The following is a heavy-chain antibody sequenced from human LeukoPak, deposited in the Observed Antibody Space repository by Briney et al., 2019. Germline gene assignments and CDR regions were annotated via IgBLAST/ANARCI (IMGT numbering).Heavy chain of an antibody. CDR1: GGAFSGYS. CDR2: INHSGST. Sequence: SETPSLTCAVYGGAFSGYSWSWISRRPRRRLWWGGEINHSGSTNYNPSLKSRVTISVDTSKNQFSLKLSSVTAADTAVYYCASLNWGYDVAHFDLWGRGTLVTVSS. J-gene: IGHJ2*01. CDR3: ASLNWGYDVAHFDL. V-gene: IGHV4-34*01. D-gene: IGHD7-27*01.